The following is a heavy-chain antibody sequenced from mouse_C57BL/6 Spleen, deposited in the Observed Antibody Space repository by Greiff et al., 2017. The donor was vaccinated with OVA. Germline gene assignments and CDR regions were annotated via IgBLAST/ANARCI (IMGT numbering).Heavy chain of an antibody. CDR2: INPSNGGT. J-gene: IGHJ4*01. CDR3: ARAPITTVVATRAMDY. CDR1: GYTFTSYW. D-gene: IGHD1-1*01. V-gene: IGHV1-53*01. Sequence: QVQLQQPGTELVKPGASVKLSCKASGYTFTSYWMHWVKQRPGQGLEWIGNINPSNGGTNYDEKFKSKATLTVDKSSSTAYMQLSSLTSEDSAVYDCARAPITTVVATRAMDYWGQGTSVTVSS.